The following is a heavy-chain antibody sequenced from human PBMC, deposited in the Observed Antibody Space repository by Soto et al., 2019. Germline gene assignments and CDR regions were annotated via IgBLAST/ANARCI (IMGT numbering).Heavy chain of an antibody. CDR2: ISSSSSYI. V-gene: IGHV3-21*01. D-gene: IGHD3-22*01. CDR1: GFTFSSYS. Sequence: EVQLVESGGGLVKPGGSLRLSCAASGFTFSSYSMNWVRQAPGKGLEWVSSISSSSSYIYYADSVKGRFTISRDNAKNSLYLQMNSLRAEDTAVYYCARVVDYYDPYYYYAMDVWGQGTTVTVSS. J-gene: IGHJ6*02. CDR3: ARVVDYYDPYYYYAMDV.